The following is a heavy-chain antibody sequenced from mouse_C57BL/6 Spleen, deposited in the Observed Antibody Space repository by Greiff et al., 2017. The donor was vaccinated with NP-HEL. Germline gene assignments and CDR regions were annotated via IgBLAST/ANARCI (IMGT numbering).Heavy chain of an antibody. CDR1: GYSITSGYY. CDR2: ISYDGSN. J-gene: IGHJ2*01. CDR3: ARDDYDGNFDY. Sequence: EVQLQQSGPGLVKPSQSLSLTCSVTGYSITSGYYWNWIRQFPGNKLEWMGYISYDGSNNYNPSLKNRIPITRDTSKNQFFLKLNSVTTEDTATYYCARDDYDGNFDYWGQGTTLTVSS. V-gene: IGHV3-6*01. D-gene: IGHD2-4*01.